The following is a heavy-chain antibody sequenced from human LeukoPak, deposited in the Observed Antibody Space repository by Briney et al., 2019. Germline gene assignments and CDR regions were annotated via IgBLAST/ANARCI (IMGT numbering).Heavy chain of an antibody. J-gene: IGHJ4*02. D-gene: IGHD2-15*01. CDR3: AREALGYCSGGSCYQDY. V-gene: IGHV1-2*02. CDR1: GYTFTGYY. CDR2: INPNSGGT. Sequence: ASVKVSCKASGYTFTGYYMHWVRQAPGQGLEWMGWINPNSGGTNYTQKFQGRVTMTRDTSISTAYMELSRLRSDDTAVYYCAREALGYCSGGSCYQDYWGQGTLVTVSS.